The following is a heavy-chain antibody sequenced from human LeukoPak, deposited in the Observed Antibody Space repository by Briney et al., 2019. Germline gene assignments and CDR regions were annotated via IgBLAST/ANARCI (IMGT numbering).Heavy chain of an antibody. CDR3: ARDVVDFWSASSTALDY. D-gene: IGHD3-3*01. V-gene: IGHV1-46*01. CDR1: GGTFSSYA. J-gene: IGHJ4*02. Sequence: ASVKVSCKASGGTFSSYAISWVRQAPGQGLEWMGIINPNSGSTTYAQKFQGRVTMTRDTSTSTVYMDLSSLKSEDTAVYYCARDVVDFWSASSTALDYWGQGTLVTVSS. CDR2: INPNSGST.